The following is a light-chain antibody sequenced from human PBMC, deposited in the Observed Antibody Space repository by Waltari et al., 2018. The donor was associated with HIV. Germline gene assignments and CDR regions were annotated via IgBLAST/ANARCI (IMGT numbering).Light chain of an antibody. Sequence: DIVMTQSPDSLAASLGERATINCKSSQSVLYSSNNKNYLAWYQQKPGQPPKLLIYWASTRESGVPDRFSSSGSGTDFTLTISSLQAEDVAVYYCQQYYSTPLTFGGGTKVEIK. CDR2: WAS. CDR3: QQYYSTPLT. J-gene: IGKJ4*01. CDR1: QSVLYSSNNKNY. V-gene: IGKV4-1*01.